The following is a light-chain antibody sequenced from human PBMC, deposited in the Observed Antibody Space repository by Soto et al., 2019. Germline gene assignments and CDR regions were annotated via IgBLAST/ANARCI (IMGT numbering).Light chain of an antibody. CDR3: AAWDDSLSGVV. CDR2: NHN. CDR1: SSNIGRNS. Sequence: QSVLTQPPSASGTPGQRVSISCSGSSSNIGRNSVNWYPRFPGTAPKLLIYNHNQRPSGVPDRFSGSKFGTSVSLVISGLQSKDEADYYCAAWDDSLSGVVFGGGTKLTVL. J-gene: IGLJ3*02. V-gene: IGLV1-44*01.